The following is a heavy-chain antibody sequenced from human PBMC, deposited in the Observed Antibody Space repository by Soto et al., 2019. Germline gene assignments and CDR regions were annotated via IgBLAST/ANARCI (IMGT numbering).Heavy chain of an antibody. D-gene: IGHD1-7*01. CDR1: GYSISSGYY. J-gene: IGHJ4*02. Sequence: SETLSLTCAVSGYSISSGYYWGWIRQPPGKGLEWIGSIYHSGSTYYNPSLKSRVTISVDTSKNQFSLKLSSVTAADTAVYYCARLGIWNYETPFDYWGQGTLVTVS. CDR2: IYHSGST. V-gene: IGHV4-38-2*01. CDR3: ARLGIWNYETPFDY.